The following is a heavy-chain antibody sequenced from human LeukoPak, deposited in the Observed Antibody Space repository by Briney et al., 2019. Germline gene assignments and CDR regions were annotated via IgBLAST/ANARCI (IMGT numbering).Heavy chain of an antibody. D-gene: IGHD3-22*01. V-gene: IGHV3-11*01. Sequence: GGSLRLSCAPSGFTFSDYYMSWIRQAPGKGLEWVSYISSSGSTIYYADPVKGRFTISRDNAKNSLYLRMNSLRAEDTAVYYCAPHVDYYDSGYYYYGMDVWGQGTTVTVSS. CDR3: APHVDYYDSGYYYYGMDV. J-gene: IGHJ6*02. CDR2: ISSSGSTI. CDR1: GFTFSDYY.